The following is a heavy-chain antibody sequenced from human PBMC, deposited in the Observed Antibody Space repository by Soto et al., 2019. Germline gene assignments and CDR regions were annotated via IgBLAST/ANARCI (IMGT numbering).Heavy chain of an antibody. D-gene: IGHD2-2*01. Sequence: GGSLRLSCAASGFTFSSYSMNWVRQAPGKGLEWVSYISSSSSTIYYADSVKGRFTISRDNDKNSLYLQMNSLRAEDTAVYYCARDPDIVVVPAAFDIWGQGTMDTV. CDR3: ARDPDIVVVPAAFDI. J-gene: IGHJ3*02. V-gene: IGHV3-48*04. CDR2: ISSSSSTI. CDR1: GFTFSSYS.